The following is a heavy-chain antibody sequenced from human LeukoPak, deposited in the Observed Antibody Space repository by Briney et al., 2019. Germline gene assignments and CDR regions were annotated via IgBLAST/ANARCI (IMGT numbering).Heavy chain of an antibody. CDR3: ARYCGGDCYGMDV. Sequence: PGGSLRLSCTASGFTFSSYWMSWVRQAPGKGLEWVANIKQDGSEKDYVDSAKGRFTISRDNAKNSLYLQMNSLRAEDTAVYYCARYCGGDCYGMDVWGQGTTVTVSS. D-gene: IGHD2-21*01. J-gene: IGHJ6*02. CDR2: IKQDGSEK. V-gene: IGHV3-7*01. CDR1: GFTFSSYW.